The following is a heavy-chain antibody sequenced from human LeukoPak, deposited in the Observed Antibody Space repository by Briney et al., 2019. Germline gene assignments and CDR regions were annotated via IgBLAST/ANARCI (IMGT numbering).Heavy chain of an antibody. CDR2: ISSSAGST. Sequence: PGGSLRLSCVASGFTFSSYGMTWVRQAPGKGPEWVSVISSSAGSTYYADSVKGRFTISRDNSKNTLYLQMNSLRAEDTVVYYCAKGSGRGYSYGLEYWGQGTLVTVSS. D-gene: IGHD5-18*01. V-gene: IGHV3-23*01. CDR3: AKGSGRGYSYGLEY. J-gene: IGHJ4*02. CDR1: GFTFSSYG.